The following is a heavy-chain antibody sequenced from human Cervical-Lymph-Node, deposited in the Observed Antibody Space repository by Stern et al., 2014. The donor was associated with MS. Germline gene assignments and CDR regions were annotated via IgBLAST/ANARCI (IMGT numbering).Heavy chain of an antibody. Sequence: QVQLQQWGAGLLQPSETLSLTCAVYGGSFSGYYWSWIRQPPGKGLEWIGEINHGGGTNYNPSLKSRLTISVDTSKTQVSLKVTSVTAADTAVYYCARGGVVATTSVPFAFDIWGQGTMVTVSS. D-gene: IGHD2-21*02. CDR2: INHGGGT. CDR1: GGSFSGYY. V-gene: IGHV4-34*01. J-gene: IGHJ3*02. CDR3: ARGGVVATTSVPFAFDI.